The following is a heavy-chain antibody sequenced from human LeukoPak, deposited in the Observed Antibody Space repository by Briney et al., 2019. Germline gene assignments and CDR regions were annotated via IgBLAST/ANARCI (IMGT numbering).Heavy chain of an antibody. D-gene: IGHD2-2*01. CDR1: GFTFSSYA. J-gene: IGHJ6*02. V-gene: IGHV3-30-3*01. CDR3: ARAPDIVVVSGMDA. Sequence: GGSLRLSCAASGFTFSSYAMHWVRQAPGKGLEWVAVISYDGSNKYYADSVKGRFTISRDNSKNTLYLQMNSLRAEDTAVYYCARAPDIVVVSGMDAWGQGTTVTVSS. CDR2: ISYDGSNK.